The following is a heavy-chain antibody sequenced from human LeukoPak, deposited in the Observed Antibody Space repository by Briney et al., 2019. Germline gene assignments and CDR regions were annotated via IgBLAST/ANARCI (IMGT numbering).Heavy chain of an antibody. J-gene: IGHJ6*04. CDR1: GFTFSSYA. V-gene: IGHV3-30*04. CDR3: ARDSDYYYGMDV. CDR2: ISYDGSNK. Sequence: GGSLRLSCAASGFTFSSYAMHWVRQAPGKGLEWVAVISYDGSNKYYADSAKGRFTISRDNSKNTLYLQMNSLRAEDTAVYYCARDSDYYYGMDVWGKGTTVTVSS.